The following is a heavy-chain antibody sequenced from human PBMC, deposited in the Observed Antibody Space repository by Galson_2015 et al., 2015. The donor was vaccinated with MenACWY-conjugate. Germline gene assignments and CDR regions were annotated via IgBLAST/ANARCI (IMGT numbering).Heavy chain of an antibody. Sequence: SLRLSCAASGFTFSNYYMHWVRHAPGEGLVWVSRLNDDGQSTNYADSVKGRFSISRDNVKNTLYLQMNSLTAEDTAVYYCARGDYYAYSFDSWGQGTLVTVSS. J-gene: IGHJ4*02. V-gene: IGHV3-74*01. CDR3: ARGDYYAYSFDS. D-gene: IGHD3-10*01. CDR1: GFTFSNYY. CDR2: LNDDGQST.